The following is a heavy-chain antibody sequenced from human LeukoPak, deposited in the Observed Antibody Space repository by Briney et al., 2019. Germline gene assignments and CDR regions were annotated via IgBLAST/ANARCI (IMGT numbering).Heavy chain of an antibody. J-gene: IGHJ4*02. CDR2: INPNGGST. Sequence: ASVKVSCKVSGYTLTELSMHWVRQAPGQGLEWMGLINPNGGSTNCAQKFQGRVTMTRDTSTSTVYMELSSLRSEDTAVYYCARGCSGSFRSGGCYWGQGTLVTVSS. CDR1: GYTLTELS. CDR3: ARGCSGSFRSGGCY. D-gene: IGHD1-26*01. V-gene: IGHV1-46*01.